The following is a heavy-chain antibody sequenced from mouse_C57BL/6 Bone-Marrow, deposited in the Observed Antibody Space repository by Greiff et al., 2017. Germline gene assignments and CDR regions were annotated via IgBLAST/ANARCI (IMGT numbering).Heavy chain of an antibody. V-gene: IGHV14-4*01. Sequence: VQLQQSGAELVRPGASVRLSCKASGFNIKDDYMHWVKQRPEKGLEWIGWIDPEDGNTECASKFQGKATIPADTASHTAYLQLSSLTSEDTAVYYCSALRHWGQGTTLTVSS. CDR1: GFNIKDDY. J-gene: IGHJ2*01. CDR3: SALRH. CDR2: IDPEDGNT.